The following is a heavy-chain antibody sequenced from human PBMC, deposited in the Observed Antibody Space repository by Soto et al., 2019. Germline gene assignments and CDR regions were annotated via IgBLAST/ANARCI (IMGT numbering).Heavy chain of an antibody. D-gene: IGHD5-18*01. CDR1: GGSISSGGYS. V-gene: IGHV4-30-2*01. Sequence: SETLSLTCAVSGGSISSGGYSWSWIRQPPGKGLEWIGYIYHSGSTYYNPSLKSRVTISVDRSKNQFSLKLMSVTAADTAVYYCAGAGGLLRLCHAFDIWGQGTMVTVSS. CDR2: IYHSGST. J-gene: IGHJ3*02. CDR3: AGAGGLLRLCHAFDI.